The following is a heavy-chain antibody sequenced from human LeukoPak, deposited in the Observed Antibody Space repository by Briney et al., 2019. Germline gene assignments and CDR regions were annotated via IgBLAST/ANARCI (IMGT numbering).Heavy chain of an antibody. D-gene: IGHD2-2*02. CDR2: IGSSSSTI. CDR1: GFTFSSYS. J-gene: IGHJ4*02. V-gene: IGHV3-48*01. Sequence: PGGSLRLSCAASGFTFSSYSMNWVRQAPGKGLEWVSYIGSSSSTIYYADSVKGRFTISRDNAKNSLYLQMNSLRAEDTAVYYCARSVVVPAALPYYFDYWGQGTLVTVSS. CDR3: ARSVVVPAALPYYFDY.